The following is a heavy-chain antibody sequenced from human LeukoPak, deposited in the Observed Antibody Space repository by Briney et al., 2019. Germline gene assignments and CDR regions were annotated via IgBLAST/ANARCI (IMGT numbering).Heavy chain of an antibody. Sequence: SETLSLTCTVSGYSIGSGYYWAWIRQPPGKGLEWIGSIYHSGSTYYNPSLKSRVTISVDTSKNQVSLKLTSVTAADTAVYYCARDTVGATFPGAFDIWGQGTMVTVSS. V-gene: IGHV4-38-2*02. CDR3: ARDTVGATFPGAFDI. J-gene: IGHJ3*02. CDR1: GYSIGSGYY. CDR2: IYHSGST. D-gene: IGHD1-26*01.